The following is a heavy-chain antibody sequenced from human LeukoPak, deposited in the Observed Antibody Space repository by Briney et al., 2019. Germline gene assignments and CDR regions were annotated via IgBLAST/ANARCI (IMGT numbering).Heavy chain of an antibody. CDR1: GYTFTSYD. D-gene: IGHD5-18*01. J-gene: IGHJ6*02. Sequence: ASVKVSCKASGYTFTSYDINWVRQATGQGLEWMGWMNPNSGNTGYAQKFQGRVTMTRNTSISTAYMELSSLRSEDTAVYYCARGPDTATYYYYYGMDVWGQGTTVTVSS. CDR3: ARGPDTATYYYYYGMDV. CDR2: MNPNSGNT. V-gene: IGHV1-8*01.